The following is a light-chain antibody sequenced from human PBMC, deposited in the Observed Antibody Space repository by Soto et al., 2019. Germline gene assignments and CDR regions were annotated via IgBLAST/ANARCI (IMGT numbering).Light chain of an antibody. CDR2: KAS. CDR3: QHYNSYWYT. J-gene: IGKJ2*01. V-gene: IGKV1-5*03. Sequence: IQMTQSPSTLSASVGDRVTITCRASQSISSWLAWYQQKPGKAPKLLIYKASSLASGVPTRFSGSGSGTEFTLTISSLQPDDVATYYCQHYNSYWYTFGQGTKLEIK. CDR1: QSISSW.